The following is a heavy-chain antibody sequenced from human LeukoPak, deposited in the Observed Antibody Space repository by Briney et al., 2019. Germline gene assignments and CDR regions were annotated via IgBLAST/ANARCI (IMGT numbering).Heavy chain of an antibody. Sequence: SETLSLTCTVSGGSISSYYGSWIRQPPGKGLEWIGYIYYSGSTNYNPSLKSRVTISVDTSKNQFSLKLSSVTAADTAVYYCARSLYYYDSSGLYFDYWGQGTLVTVSS. CDR1: GGSISSYY. CDR2: IYYSGST. CDR3: ARSLYYYDSSGLYFDY. D-gene: IGHD3-22*01. J-gene: IGHJ4*02. V-gene: IGHV4-59*01.